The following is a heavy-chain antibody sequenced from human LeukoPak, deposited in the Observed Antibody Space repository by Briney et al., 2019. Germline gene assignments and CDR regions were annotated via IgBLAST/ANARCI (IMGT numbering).Heavy chain of an antibody. CDR2: INPNSGGT. D-gene: IGHD2-2*02. CDR1: GFTFSSYG. V-gene: IGHV1-2*02. J-gene: IGHJ5*02. Sequence: GGSLRLSCAASGFTFSSYGMHWVRQAPGQGLEWMGWINPNSGGTNYAQKFQGRVTMTRDTSISTAYMELSRLRSDDTAVYYCARGDIVVLPAGIPHNWFDPWGQGTLVTVSS. CDR3: ARGDIVVLPAGIPHNWFDP.